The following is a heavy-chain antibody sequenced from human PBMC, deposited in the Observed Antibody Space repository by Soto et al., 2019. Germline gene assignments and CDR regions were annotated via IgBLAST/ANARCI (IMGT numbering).Heavy chain of an antibody. D-gene: IGHD2-15*01. CDR1: GYSFTSYW. CDR3: ARHWDFRCYSYYYGMDV. Sequence: GESLKISCQGSGYSFTSYWIGWVRQMPGKGLEWMGIIYPGDSDVRYSPSFQGQVTISADKSISTAYLQWSSLKASDTAMYYCARHWDFRCYSYYYGMDVWGQGTTVTVSS. V-gene: IGHV5-51*01. CDR2: IYPGDSDV. J-gene: IGHJ6*02.